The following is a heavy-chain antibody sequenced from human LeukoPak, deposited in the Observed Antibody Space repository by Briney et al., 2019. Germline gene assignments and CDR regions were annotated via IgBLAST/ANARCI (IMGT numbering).Heavy chain of an antibody. D-gene: IGHD4-17*01. Sequence: GGSLRLSCAASGFTFSSYGMHWVRQAPGKGLEWVAVIWYDGNNKYYADSVKGRFTISRDNSKNTLYLQMNSLRAEDTAVYYCARFGDDYGDYGFDYWGQGTLVTVSS. CDR2: IWYDGNNK. V-gene: IGHV3-33*01. J-gene: IGHJ4*02. CDR1: GFTFSSYG. CDR3: ARFGDDYGDYGFDY.